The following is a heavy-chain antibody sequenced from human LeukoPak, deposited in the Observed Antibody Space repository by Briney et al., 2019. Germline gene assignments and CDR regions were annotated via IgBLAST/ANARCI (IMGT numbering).Heavy chain of an antibody. CDR3: ATVSRGELIQDVTHDAFDI. Sequence: ASVKVSCKVSGYTLTELSMHWVRQAPGKGLEWMGGFDPEDGETTYAQKFQGRVTMTEDTSTDTAYMELSSLRSEDTAVYYCATVSRGELIQDVTHDAFDIWGQGTMVTVSS. CDR2: FDPEDGET. J-gene: IGHJ3*02. CDR1: GYTLTELS. V-gene: IGHV1-24*01. D-gene: IGHD3-16*01.